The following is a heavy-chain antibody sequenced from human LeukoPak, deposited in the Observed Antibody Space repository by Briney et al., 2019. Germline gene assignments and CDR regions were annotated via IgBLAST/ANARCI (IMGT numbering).Heavy chain of an antibody. Sequence: GASVKVSCKASGYTFTGYYIHWVRQAPGQGLEWMGWINPNSGGTNYAQKFQGRVTMTRDTSISTAYMELSRLRSDDTAVYYCARDRSSSSPYYYYYGMDVWGQGTTVTVSS. V-gene: IGHV1-2*02. CDR3: ARDRSSSSPYYYYYGMDV. D-gene: IGHD6-6*01. CDR1: GYTFTGYY. J-gene: IGHJ6*02. CDR2: INPNSGGT.